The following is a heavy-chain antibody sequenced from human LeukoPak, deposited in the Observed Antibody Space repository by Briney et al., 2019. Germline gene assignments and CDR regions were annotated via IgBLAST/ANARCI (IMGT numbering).Heavy chain of an antibody. CDR1: GGSISSSSYY. V-gene: IGHV4-39*01. CDR3: ARQPSLSYCSGGSCWFDP. J-gene: IGHJ5*02. CDR2: IYYRGST. Sequence: SETLSLTCTVSGGSISSSSYYWGWIRQPPGKGLEWIGSIYYRGSTYYNPSLKSRVTISVDTSKNQFSLKLSSVTAADTAVYYCARQPSLSYCSGGSCWFDPWGQGTLVTVSS. D-gene: IGHD2-15*01.